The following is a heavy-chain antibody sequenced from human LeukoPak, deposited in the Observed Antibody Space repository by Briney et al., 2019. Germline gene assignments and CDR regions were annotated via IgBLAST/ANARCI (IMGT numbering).Heavy chain of an antibody. D-gene: IGHD3-22*01. Sequence: ASVKVSCKASGYTFTSYGISWVRQAPGQGLEWMGWINAGNGNTKYSQKFQGRVTITRDTSASTAYMELSSLRSEDTAVYYCARDLRYDSSGYEGYWGQGTLVTVSS. CDR3: ARDLRYDSSGYEGY. V-gene: IGHV1-3*01. J-gene: IGHJ4*02. CDR1: GYTFTSYG. CDR2: INAGNGNT.